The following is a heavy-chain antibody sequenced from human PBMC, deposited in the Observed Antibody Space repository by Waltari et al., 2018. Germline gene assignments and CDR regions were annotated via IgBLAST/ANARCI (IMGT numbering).Heavy chain of an antibody. CDR1: GGTFSSYA. J-gene: IGHJ6*02. V-gene: IGHV1-69*08. CDR2: IIPIFGTA. CDR3: ARMEEDYGTMVVPPGMDV. D-gene: IGHD3-10*01. Sequence: QVQLVQSGAEVKKPGSSVKVSCKASGGTFSSYAISWVRQAPGQGLEWMGRIIPIFGTANYAQKFQGRVTITADKATSTAYMELSSLRSEDTAVYYCARMEEDYGTMVVPPGMDVWGQGTTVTVSS.